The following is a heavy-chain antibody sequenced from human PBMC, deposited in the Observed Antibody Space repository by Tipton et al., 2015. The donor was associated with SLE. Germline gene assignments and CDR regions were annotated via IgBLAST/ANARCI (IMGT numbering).Heavy chain of an antibody. Sequence: TLSLTCTVSGGPITSGGYYWSWLRQHPGKGLEWIGYIFSSGSTYYNPSLKNQITISVDTSKNRFSLELTSVTAADTALYYCARVVYSFSEAFDIWGQGTFVTVSS. CDR1: GGPITSGGYY. CDR2: IFSSGST. V-gene: IGHV4-31*01. CDR3: ARVVYSFSEAFDI. D-gene: IGHD6-13*01. J-gene: IGHJ3*02.